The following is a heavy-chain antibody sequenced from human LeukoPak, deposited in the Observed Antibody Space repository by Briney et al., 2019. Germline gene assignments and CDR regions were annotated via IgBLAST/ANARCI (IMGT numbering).Heavy chain of an antibody. Sequence: SETLSPTCTVSGGSISSSSSYWGWIRQPPGKGLEWIGSKHYSGSTHSNPSLKSRVTISVDTSKNQFSLKLSSVTAADTAIYYCAKMNHAYYYDRSGYSHFDYWGQGTLVTVSS. J-gene: IGHJ4*02. CDR2: KHYSGST. CDR3: AKMNHAYYYDRSGYSHFDY. D-gene: IGHD3-22*01. CDR1: GGSISSSSSY. V-gene: IGHV4-39*01.